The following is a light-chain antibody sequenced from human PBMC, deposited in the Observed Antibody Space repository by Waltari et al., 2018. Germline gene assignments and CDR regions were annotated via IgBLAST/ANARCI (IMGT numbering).Light chain of an antibody. J-gene: IGLJ2*01. Sequence: QSVLTQPPSTSGTPGQRVPLSCSGSRSTIGSHAVNWYQQFPGTAPKLLIYRNDHRPSGVSDRFSGSKSGTSASLAITGLQSEDESDYYCAAWDDSLNGVVFGGGTKLTVL. CDR3: AAWDDSLNGVV. CDR2: RND. V-gene: IGLV1-44*01. CDR1: RSTIGSHA.